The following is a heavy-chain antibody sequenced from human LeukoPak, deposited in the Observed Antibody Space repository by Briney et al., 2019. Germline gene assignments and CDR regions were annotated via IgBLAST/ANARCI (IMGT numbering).Heavy chain of an antibody. CDR1: GGSISSSSYY. CDR3: ATHYGSGSYYFDY. V-gene: IGHV4-39*01. CDR2: IYYGGST. D-gene: IGHD3-10*01. J-gene: IGHJ4*02. Sequence: SETLSLTCTVSGGSISSSSYYWGWIRQPPGKGLEWIGSIYYGGSTYYNPSLKSRVTISVGTSKNQFSLKLSSVTAADTAVYYCATHYGSGSYYFDYWGQGTLVTVSS.